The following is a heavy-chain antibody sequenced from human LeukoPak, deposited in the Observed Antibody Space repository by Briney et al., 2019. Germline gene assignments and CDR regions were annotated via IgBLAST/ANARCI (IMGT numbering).Heavy chain of an antibody. CDR1: GGSFSGYY. J-gene: IGHJ6*03. CDR3: ARVRAGSGSYFRYYYYMDV. D-gene: IGHD3-10*01. Sequence: SETLSLTCAVYGGSFSGYYWSWIRQPPGKGLEWIGEINHSGSTNYNPSLKSRVTISVDTSKNQFSLKLSSVTAADTAVYYCARVRAGSGSYFRYYYYMDVWGKGTTVTVSS. V-gene: IGHV4-34*01. CDR2: INHSGST.